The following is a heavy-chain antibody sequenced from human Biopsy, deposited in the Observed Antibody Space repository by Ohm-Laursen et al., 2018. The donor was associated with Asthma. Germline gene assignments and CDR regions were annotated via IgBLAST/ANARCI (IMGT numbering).Heavy chain of an antibody. D-gene: IGHD6-19*01. CDR1: GGTFSNFA. V-gene: IGHV1-69*13. CDR2: IMTVFGTT. CDR3: ARCQVGYSSGWSLLLKKIYYSGMDV. Sequence: GASVKVSCKVPGGTFSNFAISWVRQAPGQGLEWLGGIMTVFGTTNYAQKFQGRVTITADESTSTAYMEVTSLRSEDTAIYHCARCQVGYSSGWSLLLKKIYYSGMDVWGQGTAVTVSS. J-gene: IGHJ6*02.